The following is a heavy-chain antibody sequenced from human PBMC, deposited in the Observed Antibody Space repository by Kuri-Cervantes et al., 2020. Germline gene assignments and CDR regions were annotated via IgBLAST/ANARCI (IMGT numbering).Heavy chain of an antibody. CDR3: ARGIAVVAAAGTGYYFDY. V-gene: IGHV1-69*13. CDR1: GGTFSKCG. D-gene: IGHD6-13*01. Sequence: SVKVSCKASGGTFSKCGLSWVRQAPGQGLEWMGGIIPILGTTNYAQNFQGRVTITADESTSTAYMELSSLRSEDTAVYYCARGIAVVAAAGTGYYFDYWGQGTLVTVSS. CDR2: IIPILGTT. J-gene: IGHJ4*02.